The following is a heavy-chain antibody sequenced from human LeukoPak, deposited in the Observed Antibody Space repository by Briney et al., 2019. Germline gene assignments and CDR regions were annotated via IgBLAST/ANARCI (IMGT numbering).Heavy chain of an antibody. V-gene: IGHV3-7*01. CDR3: ARDKVDGDSYFDS. J-gene: IGHJ4*02. CDR2: IKQDGSEK. CDR1: GFTFSSYG. D-gene: IGHD4-17*01. Sequence: GGSLRLSCAASGFTFSSYGMSWVRQAPGKGLEWVANIKQDGSEKYYVDSVKGRFTISRDNAHNSLYLQMNSLRAEDTAVYFCARDKVDGDSYFDSWGQGTLVTVSS.